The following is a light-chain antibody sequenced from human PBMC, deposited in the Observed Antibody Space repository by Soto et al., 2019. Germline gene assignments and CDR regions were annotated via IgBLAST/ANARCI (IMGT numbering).Light chain of an antibody. V-gene: IGKV3-15*01. CDR3: QQYNNWPPYT. CDR1: QSVSSSY. J-gene: IGKJ2*01. CDR2: GAS. Sequence: EIVLTQSPGTLSLSPGERATLSCRASQSVSSSYLAWYQHKPGQAPRLLIYGASSRATGVPARFSGSGSGTEFTLTISSLQSEDFAVYYCQQYNNWPPYTFGQGTKLKIK.